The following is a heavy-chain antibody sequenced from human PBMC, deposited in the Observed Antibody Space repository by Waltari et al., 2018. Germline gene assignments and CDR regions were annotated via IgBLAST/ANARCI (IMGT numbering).Heavy chain of an antibody. V-gene: IGHV4-61*02. CDR2: IYTSGVT. CDR1: GGSISSGSYY. J-gene: IGHJ6*02. Sequence: QVQLQESGPGLVKPSQTLSLTCTVSGGSISSGSYYWSWIRQPAGKGLEWIGRIYTSGVTNYNPTLKSRVTISVDTSKNQFSLKLSSVTAADTAVYYCASQLRRGYSGYGRYYYYGMDVWGQGTTVTVSS. CDR3: ASQLRRGYSGYGRYYYYGMDV. D-gene: IGHD5-12*01.